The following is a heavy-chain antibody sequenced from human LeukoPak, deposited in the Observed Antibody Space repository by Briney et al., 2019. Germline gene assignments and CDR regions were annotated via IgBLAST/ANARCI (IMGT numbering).Heavy chain of an antibody. CDR1: GFTFSNAW. D-gene: IGHD2-2*01. V-gene: IGHV3-30*02. Sequence: GGSLRLSCAASGFTFSNAWMSWLRQAPGKGLEWVAFIRYDGSNKYYADSVKGRFTISRDNSKNTLYLQMNSLRAEDTAVYYCAKNPGGQLLSVYYYYYMVVSGNGDPVTVSS. J-gene: IGHJ6*03. CDR3: AKNPGGQLLSVYYYYYMVV. CDR2: IRYDGSNK.